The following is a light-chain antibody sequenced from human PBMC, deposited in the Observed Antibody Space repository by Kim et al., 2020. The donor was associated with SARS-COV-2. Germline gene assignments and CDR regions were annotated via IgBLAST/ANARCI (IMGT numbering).Light chain of an antibody. CDR3: QTWDTGIRV. V-gene: IGLV4-69*01. Sequence: QLVLTQAPSASASLGASVKLTCTLSAANYAIAWHQQQPGKGPRFLLKVNSDGTHDKADGVPDRFSGSSSGAERYLTISSLQSEDEADYYCQTWDTGIRVVGGGTRVTVL. CDR2: VNSDGTH. J-gene: IGLJ3*02. CDR1: AANYA.